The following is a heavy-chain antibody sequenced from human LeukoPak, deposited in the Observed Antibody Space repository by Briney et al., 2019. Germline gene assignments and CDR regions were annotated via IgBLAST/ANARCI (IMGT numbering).Heavy chain of an antibody. CDR3: AKISSSAESNFDY. CDR2: IWPDGSKK. V-gene: IGHV3-30*02. D-gene: IGHD6-25*01. CDR1: GFTFSTYA. Sequence: GGSLSLSCAASGFTFSTYAMHWVRQAPGKGLEWVAFIWPDGSKKYYADSVKGRFAISRENSENTVYLQMNDLRPEDTALYFCAKISSSAESNFDYWGQGTLLTVSS. J-gene: IGHJ4*02.